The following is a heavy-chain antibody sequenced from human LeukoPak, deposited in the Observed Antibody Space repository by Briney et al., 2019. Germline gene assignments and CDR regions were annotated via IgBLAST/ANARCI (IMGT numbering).Heavy chain of an antibody. CDR3: ARYDRSGYYPDAY. V-gene: IGHV3-21*01. Sequence: PGGSLRLSCAASGFAFSSFSMDWVRQAPGEGLGWVSSISSSSSYIYYADSVKGRCTISRDNAKNSLYLQMKSLRAEDTAVYYCARYDRSGYYPDAYWGQGTLVTVSS. CDR1: GFAFSSFS. J-gene: IGHJ4*02. D-gene: IGHD3-22*01. CDR2: ISSSSSYI.